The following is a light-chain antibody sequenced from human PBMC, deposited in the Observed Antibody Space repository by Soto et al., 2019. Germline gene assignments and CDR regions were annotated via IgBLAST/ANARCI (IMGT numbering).Light chain of an antibody. CDR2: GAS. CDR1: QSVSRN. V-gene: IGKV3-20*01. Sequence: EIVMTQSPATLSVSAGERAALSCRASQSVSRNLAWHQQRPGQAPRLLIYGASSRPTGIPDRFTGSGSGTDFTLAINRLEPEDFALYYCQQYESSPFTFGGGTKVDIK. J-gene: IGKJ4*01. CDR3: QQYESSPFT.